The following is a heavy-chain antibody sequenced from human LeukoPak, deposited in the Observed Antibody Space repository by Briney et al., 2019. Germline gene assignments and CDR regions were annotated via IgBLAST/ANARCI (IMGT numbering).Heavy chain of an antibody. V-gene: IGHV1-3*01. D-gene: IGHD3-10*01. CDR3: ARGFITMVRGAPPGY. CDR2: INAGNGNT. CDR1: GYTFTSYA. J-gene: IGHJ4*02. Sequence: VASVKVSCKASGYTFTSYAMHWVRQAPGQRLEWMGWINAGNGNTKYSQKFQGRVTITRDTSASTAYMELSSLRSEDTAVYYCARGFITMVRGAPPGYWGQGTLVTVSS.